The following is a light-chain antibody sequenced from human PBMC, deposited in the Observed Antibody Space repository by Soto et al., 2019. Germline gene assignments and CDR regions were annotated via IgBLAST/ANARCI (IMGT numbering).Light chain of an antibody. CDR2: ATS. CDR3: QQDGSSSIT. V-gene: IGKV3-20*01. Sequence: EIVLTQSPGPLSLSQGERTTLSCSASQSVSSSYLAWYQQKPGQAPRLLIYATSSRSTGSQDRFSGSGSGTDFNLTISSLEPDAFAVYYCQQDGSSSITFSKGTLLVIK. CDR1: QSVSSSY. J-gene: IGKJ5*01.